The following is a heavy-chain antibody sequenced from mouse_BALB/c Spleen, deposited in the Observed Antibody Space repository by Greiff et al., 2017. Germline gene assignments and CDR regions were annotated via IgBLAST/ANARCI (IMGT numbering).Heavy chain of an antibody. CDR1: GYTFTDYV. Sequence: QVQLQQSGPELVKPGASVKMSCKASGYTFTDYVISWVKQRTGQGLVWIGEIYPGSGSTYYNDKFKGNATLTADKSSSTAYMQLSSLTAEDSAVYFSARGWPDYWGQGTTLTVSS. J-gene: IGHJ2*01. CDR2: IYPGSGST. V-gene: IGHV1-81*01. CDR3: ARGWPDY. D-gene: IGHD2-3*01.